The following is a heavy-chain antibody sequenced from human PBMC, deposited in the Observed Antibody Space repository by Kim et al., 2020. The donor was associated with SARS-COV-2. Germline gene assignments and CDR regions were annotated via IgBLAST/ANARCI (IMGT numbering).Heavy chain of an antibody. D-gene: IGHD6-13*01. Sequence: GGSLRLSCAASGFTFSNAWMSWVRQAPGKGLEWVGRIKSKTDGGTTDYAAPVKGRFTISRDDSKNMLYLQMNSLKTEDTAVYYCTTDLDYIAAAGNAVPWGQGTLVTVSS. CDR3: TTDLDYIAAAGNAVP. CDR2: IKSKTDGGTT. CDR1: GFTFSNAW. J-gene: IGHJ5*02. V-gene: IGHV3-15*01.